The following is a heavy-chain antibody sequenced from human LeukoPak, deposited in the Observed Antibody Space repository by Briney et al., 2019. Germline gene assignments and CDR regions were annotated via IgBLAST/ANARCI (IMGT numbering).Heavy chain of an antibody. Sequence: PSETLSLTCTVSGGSISGYYYNWIRQPPGKRLEWIGYIYYSGSTNYNPSLKSRATISLDTSKNQFSLKLSSVTTADTAVYYCARSVVTLYWYFDLWGRGTLVTVSS. J-gene: IGHJ2*01. CDR3: ARSVVTLYWYFDL. D-gene: IGHD4-23*01. CDR1: GGSISGYY. V-gene: IGHV4-59*01. CDR2: IYYSGST.